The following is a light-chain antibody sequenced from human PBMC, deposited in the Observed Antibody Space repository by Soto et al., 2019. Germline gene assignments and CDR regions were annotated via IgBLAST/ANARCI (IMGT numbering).Light chain of an antibody. V-gene: IGLV2-14*01. CDR3: SSYTSSNTLYV. J-gene: IGLJ1*01. CDR1: SSDVGGYNY. Sequence: QSVLTQPASVSGSPGQSITISCTGASSDVGGYNYVSWYQHHPGKAPKLIIYEVSNRPSGVSNRFSGSKSGNTASLTISGLQAADEADYYCSSYTSSNTLYVFATGTKVTVL. CDR2: EVS.